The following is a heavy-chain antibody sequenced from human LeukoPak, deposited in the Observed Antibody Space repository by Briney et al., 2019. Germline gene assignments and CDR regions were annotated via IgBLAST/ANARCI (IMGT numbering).Heavy chain of an antibody. J-gene: IGHJ5*02. V-gene: IGHV1-69*01. Sequence: SVKVSCKASGGTFSSYAISWVRQAPGQGLEWMGGIIPILGTANYAQKFQGRVTITADESTSTAYMELSSLRSEDTAVYYCASERLGYCSGGSCYSARWFDPWGQGTLVTVSS. CDR3: ASERLGYCSGGSCYSARWFDP. CDR1: GGTFSSYA. D-gene: IGHD2-15*01. CDR2: IIPILGTA.